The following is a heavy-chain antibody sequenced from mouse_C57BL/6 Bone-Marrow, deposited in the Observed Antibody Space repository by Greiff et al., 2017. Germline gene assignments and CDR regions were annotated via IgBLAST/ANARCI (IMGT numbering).Heavy chain of an antibody. CDR2: ILPGSGST. V-gene: IGHV1-9*01. CDR1: GYTFTSYD. D-gene: IGHD1-1*01. J-gene: IGHJ2*01. CDR3: ARADYYGSSYAFDY. Sequence: QVQLQQSGPELVKPGASVKLSCKASGYTFTSYDINWVKQRPGQGLEWIGEILPGSGSTNYNEKFKGKATFTADTSSNTAYMQLSSLTTEDSAIYYCARADYYGSSYAFDYWGQGTTLTVSS.